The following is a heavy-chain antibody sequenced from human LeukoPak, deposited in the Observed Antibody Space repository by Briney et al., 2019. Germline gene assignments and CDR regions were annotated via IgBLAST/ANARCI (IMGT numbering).Heavy chain of an antibody. D-gene: IGHD5-18*01. CDR3: ARDRRYSYGYLSELDY. CDR1: GFTFSSYA. J-gene: IGHJ4*02. V-gene: IGHV3-30*04. Sequence: GGSLRLSCAASGFTFSSYAMHWVRQAPGKGLEWVAVISYDGINKYYADSVKGRFTISRDNSKNTLYLQMNSLRAEDTAVYYCARDRRYSYGYLSELDYWGQGTLVTVSS. CDR2: ISYDGINK.